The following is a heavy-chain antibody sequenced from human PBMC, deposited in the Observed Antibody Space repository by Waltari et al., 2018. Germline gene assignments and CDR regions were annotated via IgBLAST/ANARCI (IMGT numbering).Heavy chain of an antibody. D-gene: IGHD6-13*01. J-gene: IGHJ4*02. Sequence: QVQLVESGGGVVQPGRSLRLSCAASGFTFSSYGMHWVRQAPGKGVEGVAVIWYDGRNKYYADSGKGRFTISRDNSKNTLYLQMNSLRAEDTAVYYCARDPGIAAAGTFDYWGQGTLVTVSS. V-gene: IGHV3-33*01. CDR3: ARDPGIAAAGTFDY. CDR1: GFTFSSYG. CDR2: IWYDGRNK.